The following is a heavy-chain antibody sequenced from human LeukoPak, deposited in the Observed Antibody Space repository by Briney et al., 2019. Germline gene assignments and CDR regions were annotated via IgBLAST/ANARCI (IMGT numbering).Heavy chain of an antibody. Sequence: ASVKVSCKVSGYTSTDYYMHWVQQAPGKGLEWMGLVDPEDGETIYAEKFQGRVTITADTSTDTAYMELSSLRSEDTAVYYCATLAKVYCSGGSCYTSPKIDYWGQGTLVTVSS. CDR2: VDPEDGET. CDR1: GYTSTDYY. CDR3: ATLAKVYCSGGSCYTSPKIDY. V-gene: IGHV1-69-2*01. J-gene: IGHJ4*02. D-gene: IGHD2-15*01.